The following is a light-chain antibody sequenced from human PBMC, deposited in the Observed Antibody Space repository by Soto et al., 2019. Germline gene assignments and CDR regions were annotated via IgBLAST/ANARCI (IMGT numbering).Light chain of an antibody. CDR3: QQYNNWPSIT. V-gene: IGKV3-15*01. CDR1: QSVSSD. CDR2: ATS. J-gene: IGKJ5*01. Sequence: EIVMTQSPATLPVSPGERATLSCRASQSVSSDLAWYQQKPGQSPRLLIYATSTRATGIPARFSGSGSGTEFTLTISSLQSEDFAVYYCQQYNNWPSITFGQGTRLEI.